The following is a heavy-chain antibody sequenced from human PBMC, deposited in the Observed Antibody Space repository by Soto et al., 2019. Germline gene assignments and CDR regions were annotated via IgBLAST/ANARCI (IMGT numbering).Heavy chain of an antibody. CDR1: GGSFTGDY. CDR3: ARDLPPYGGRRSPPTGAFED. CDR2: VFGNGAGTP. J-gene: IGHJ4*02. V-gene: IGHV4-4*07. D-gene: IGHD2-15*01. Sequence: PSETLSLTCSVSGGSFTGDYWSWIRQPAGKGLQWIGRVFGNGAGTPIYNSLLKSRARMSADPSKRQFSLTLTSVTAADTAVYYCARDLPPYGGRRSPPTGAFEDRGQGIMVTVSS.